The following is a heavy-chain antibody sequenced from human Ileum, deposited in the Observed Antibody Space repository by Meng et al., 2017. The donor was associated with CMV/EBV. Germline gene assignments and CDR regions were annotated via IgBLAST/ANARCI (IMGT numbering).Heavy chain of an antibody. Sequence: SGGTFSRYTIGWVRQAPGQGLEWMGGIHPIFATPNYAQNFQGRVTITTDESTSTAYMELSSLRSEDTAIYYCATTSASTSPGANWFDPWGQGTLVTVSS. J-gene: IGHJ5*02. CDR1: GGTFSRYT. V-gene: IGHV1-69*05. D-gene: IGHD2-2*01. CDR3: ATTSASTSPGANWFDP. CDR2: IHPIFATP.